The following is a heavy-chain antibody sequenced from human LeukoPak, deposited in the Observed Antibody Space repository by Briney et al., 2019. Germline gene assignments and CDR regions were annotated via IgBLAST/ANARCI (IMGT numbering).Heavy chain of an antibody. CDR2: IYHSGTT. Sequence: SETLSLTCTVSDGSISSGAYYCTWVRQPPGKGLEWIGYIYHSGTTYYNPSLKSRVTISLDKSKNQFSLKLSSVTAADTAVYYCARREVETTFYYFYYMDVWGKGTTVTVSS. CDR3: ARREVETTFYYFYYMDV. D-gene: IGHD2/OR15-2a*01. V-gene: IGHV4-30-2*01. CDR1: DGSISSGAYY. J-gene: IGHJ6*03.